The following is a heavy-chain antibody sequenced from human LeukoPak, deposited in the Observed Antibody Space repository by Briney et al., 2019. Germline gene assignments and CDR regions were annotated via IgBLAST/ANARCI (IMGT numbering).Heavy chain of an antibody. CDR3: ARDRDRGELPSLGY. V-gene: IGHV1-18*01. Sequence: ASVTVSCKASGYTFTSYGISWVRQAPGQGLEWMGWISAYNGNTNYAQKLQGRVTMTTDISTSTAYMELRSLRSDDTAVHYCARDRDRGELPSLGYWGQGTLVTVSS. CDR2: ISAYNGNT. CDR1: GYTFTSYG. J-gene: IGHJ4*02. D-gene: IGHD1-26*01.